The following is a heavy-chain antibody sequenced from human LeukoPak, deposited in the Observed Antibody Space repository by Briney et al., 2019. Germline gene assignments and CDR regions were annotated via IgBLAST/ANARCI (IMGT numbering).Heavy chain of an antibody. CDR2: ISYDGSNK. Sequence: PGRSLRLSCAASGFTFSSYAMHWVRQAPGKGLEWVAVISYDGSNKYYADSVKGRFTISRDNSKNTLYLQMNSLRAEDTAVYYCAGSYYFDYWGQGTLVTVSS. J-gene: IGHJ4*02. CDR1: GFTFSSYA. CDR3: AGSYYFDY. V-gene: IGHV3-30-3*01.